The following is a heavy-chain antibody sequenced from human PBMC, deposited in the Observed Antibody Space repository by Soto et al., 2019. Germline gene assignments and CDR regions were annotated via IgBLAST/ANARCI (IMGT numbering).Heavy chain of an antibody. CDR2: IYYTGST. CDR1: CDSISGVAYY. CDR3: AGDTAYYRGYNWFVP. J-gene: IGHJ5*02. V-gene: IGHV4-31*03. D-gene: IGHD3-10*01. Sequence: TLSLTCPFSCDSISGVAYYWSWIRQHPGKGLEWIGYIYYTGSTYYNPSLKSRVTISLDTSKNQFSLKLSPVNAADTAVYYCAGDTAYYRGYNWFVPWGQGTLVTVSS.